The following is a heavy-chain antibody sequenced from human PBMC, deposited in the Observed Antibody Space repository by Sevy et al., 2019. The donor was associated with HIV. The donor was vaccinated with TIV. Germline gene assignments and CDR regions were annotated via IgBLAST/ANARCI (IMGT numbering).Heavy chain of an antibody. V-gene: IGHV3-30*18. D-gene: IGHD6-13*01. CDR1: GFTFSSYG. CDR2: ISYDGSNK. CDR3: AKAGYSSSWYADY. J-gene: IGHJ4*02. Sequence: GGSLRLSCAASGFTFSSYGMHWVRQAPGKGLEWVAVISYDGSNKYYADSVKGRFTISRDNSKNTLYLQMNSLGAEDTAVYYCAKAGYSSSWYADYWGQGTLVTVSS.